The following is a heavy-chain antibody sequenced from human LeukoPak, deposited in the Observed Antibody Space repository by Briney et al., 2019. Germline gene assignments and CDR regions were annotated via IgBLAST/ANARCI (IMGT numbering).Heavy chain of an antibody. V-gene: IGHV3-33*01. D-gene: IGHD4-11*01. CDR2: TWYDGTKK. CDR3: ARDSNYGSFDY. Sequence: PGGSLRLPCAASGFTLSGYSMHWVRQAPGKGLEWVAVTWYDGTKKFYVDSVKGRFTISSDNSKNTLFLQMNSLRAEDTAVYYCARDSNYGSFDYWGQGTLVTVSS. CDR1: GFTLSGYS. J-gene: IGHJ4*02.